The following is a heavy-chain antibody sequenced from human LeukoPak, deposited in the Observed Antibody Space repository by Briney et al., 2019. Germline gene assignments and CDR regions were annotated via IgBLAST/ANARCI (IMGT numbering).Heavy chain of an antibody. D-gene: IGHD1-26*01. Sequence: ASVKVSCKASGGTFSSYAISWVRQAPGQGLEWRGGIIPIFGTANYAQKFQGRVTITADESTSTAYMELSSLRSEDTAVYYCARALIRRGLSRKWELDYWGQGTLVTVSS. CDR1: GGTFSSYA. CDR2: IIPIFGTA. V-gene: IGHV1-69*13. J-gene: IGHJ4*02. CDR3: ARALIRRGLSRKWELDY.